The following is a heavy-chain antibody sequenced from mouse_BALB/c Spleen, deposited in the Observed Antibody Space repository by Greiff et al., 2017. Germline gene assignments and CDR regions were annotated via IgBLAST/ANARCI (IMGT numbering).Heavy chain of an antibody. D-gene: IGHD2-12*01. V-gene: IGHV2-9*02. CDR3: ARELPFLYAMDY. CDR1: GFSLTSYG. Sequence: VQLVESGPGLVAPSQSLSITCTVSGFSLTSYGVHWVRQPPGKGLEWLGVIWAGGSTNYNSALMSRLSISKDNSKSQVFLKMNSLQTDDTAMYYCARELPFLYAMDYWGQGTSVTVSS. J-gene: IGHJ4*01. CDR2: IWAGGST.